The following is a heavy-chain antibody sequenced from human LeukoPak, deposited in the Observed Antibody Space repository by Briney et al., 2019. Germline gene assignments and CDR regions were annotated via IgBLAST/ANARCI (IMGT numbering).Heavy chain of an antibody. CDR1: GFTVSSNY. J-gene: IGHJ4*02. V-gene: IGHV3-66*01. CDR3: AKEYCSSTSCYMGY. D-gene: IGHD2-2*02. CDR2: IYSGGST. Sequence: GGSLRLSCAASGFTVSSNYMSWVRQAPGKGLEWVSVIYSGGSTYADSVKGRFTISRDNSKNTLYLQMNSLRAEDTAVYYCAKEYCSSTSCYMGYWGQGTLVTVSS.